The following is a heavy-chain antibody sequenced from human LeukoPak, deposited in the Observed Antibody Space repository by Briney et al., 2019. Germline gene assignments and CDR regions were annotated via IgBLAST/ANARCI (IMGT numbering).Heavy chain of an antibody. CDR1: GFTFSSYS. CDR2: ISSSSSTI. D-gene: IGHD1-1*01. CDR3: ARDAPTSIDY. Sequence: GGSLRLSCAASGFTFSSYSMNWVRQAPGKGLEWVSYISSSSSTIYYADSVKGRFTISRDNAKNSLYLQMNSLRAEDTAVYYCARDAPTSIDYWGQGTLVTVSS. J-gene: IGHJ4*02. V-gene: IGHV3-48*01.